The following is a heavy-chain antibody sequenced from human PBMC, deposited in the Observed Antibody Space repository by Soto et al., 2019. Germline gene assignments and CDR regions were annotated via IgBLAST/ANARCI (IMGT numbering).Heavy chain of an antibody. D-gene: IGHD2-15*01. CDR2: IYHSGST. J-gene: IGHJ4*02. CDR3: ARGGYCSGGSCWHFDY. Sequence: QVQLQESGPGLVKPSGTLSLTCAVSSGSISSSNWWSWVRQPPGKGLEWIGEIYHSGSTNYNPSLKGRVTISVDKSKYQFSLKVSSVTAADTAVYYCARGGYCSGGSCWHFDYWGQGTLVTVSS. CDR1: SGSISSSNW. V-gene: IGHV4-4*02.